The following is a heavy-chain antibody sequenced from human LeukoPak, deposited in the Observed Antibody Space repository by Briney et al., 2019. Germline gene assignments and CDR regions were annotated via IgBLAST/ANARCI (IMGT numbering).Heavy chain of an antibody. CDR1: GGSISSYY. D-gene: IGHD2-21*01. Sequence: PSETLSLTCTVSGGSISSYYWSWIRQPPGKGLEGIGYIYYSGSTNYNPSLKSRVTISVDTSKNQFSLKLSSVTAADTAVYYCARVILVNPPQYYYYGMDVWGQGTTVTVSS. J-gene: IGHJ6*02. CDR3: ARVILVNPPQYYYYGMDV. V-gene: IGHV4-59*01. CDR2: IYYSGST.